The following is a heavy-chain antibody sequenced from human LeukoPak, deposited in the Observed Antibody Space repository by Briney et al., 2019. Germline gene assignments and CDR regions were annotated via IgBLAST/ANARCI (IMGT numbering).Heavy chain of an antibody. D-gene: IGHD3-10*01. CDR2: IWHDGSHK. V-gene: IGHV3-33*01. J-gene: IGHJ4*02. Sequence: PGGSLRLSCSASGFSFDTYAMHWVRQAPGQGLKWVALIWHDGSHKFYSNSVRGQFTISRDNSKNTVYLQMNNLRPDDTAVYYCAREIFGSGSCPDFWGQGTLVTVSS. CDR1: GFSFDTYA. CDR3: AREIFGSGSCPDF.